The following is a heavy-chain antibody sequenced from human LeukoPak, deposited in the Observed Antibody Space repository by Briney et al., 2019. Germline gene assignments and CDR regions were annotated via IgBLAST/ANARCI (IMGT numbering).Heavy chain of an antibody. CDR1: GFTFSSYE. V-gene: IGHV3-48*03. D-gene: IGHD1-1*01. CDR3: ARGGLIQRHAFDI. Sequence: GGSLRLSCAASGFTFSSYEMNWVRQAPGKGLEWVSYISSSGSTIYYADSVKGRFTISRDNAKNSLYLQMNSLRGEHTALYYCARGGLIQRHAFDIWGQGTMVTVSS. CDR2: ISSSGSTI. J-gene: IGHJ3*02.